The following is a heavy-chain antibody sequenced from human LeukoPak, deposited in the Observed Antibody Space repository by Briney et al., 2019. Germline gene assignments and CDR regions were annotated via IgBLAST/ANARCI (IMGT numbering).Heavy chain of an antibody. V-gene: IGHV1-69*04. D-gene: IGHD3-10*01. CDR2: IIPILGIA. J-gene: IGHJ6*02. Sequence: ASVKVSCKASGGTFSSYAISWVRQAPGQGLEWMGRIIPILGIANYAQKFQGRVTITADKSTSTAYMELSSLRSEDTAVYYCARVLNYGSGFYYYGVDVWGQGTTVTVSS. CDR1: GGTFSSYA. CDR3: ARVLNYGSGFYYYGVDV.